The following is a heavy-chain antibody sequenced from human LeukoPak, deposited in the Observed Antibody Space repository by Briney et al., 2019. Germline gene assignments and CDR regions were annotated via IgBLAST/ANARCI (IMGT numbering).Heavy chain of an antibody. J-gene: IGHJ4*02. CDR1: GGSISSSKW. Sequence: SGTLSLTCAVSGGSISSSKWWSWVRQPPGKGLEWIGEIYHSGSTNYNPSLKSRVTISVDTSKNQFSLKLSSVTAADTAVYYCARADYGDYLFDYWGQGTLVTVSS. D-gene: IGHD4-17*01. CDR2: IYHSGST. CDR3: ARADYGDYLFDY. V-gene: IGHV4-4*02.